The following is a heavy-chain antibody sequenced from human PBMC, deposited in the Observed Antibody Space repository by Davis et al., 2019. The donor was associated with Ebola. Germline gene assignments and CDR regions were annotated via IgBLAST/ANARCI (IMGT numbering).Heavy chain of an antibody. D-gene: IGHD1-20*01. CDR3: ATLRRTITGMDDGFDL. Sequence: GESLKISCKDSGNSFNSHWIGWVRQLPGKGLEWMGVIFTGDSDTRYSPSFRGQVTISADNSIKTAFLHWSSLKASDTAMYYCATLRRTITGMDDGFDLWGQGTMVTVSS. CDR2: IFTGDSDT. CDR1: GNSFNSHW. V-gene: IGHV5-51*01. J-gene: IGHJ3*01.